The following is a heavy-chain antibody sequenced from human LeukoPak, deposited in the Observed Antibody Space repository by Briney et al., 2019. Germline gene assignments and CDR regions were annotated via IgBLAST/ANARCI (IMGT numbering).Heavy chain of an antibody. Sequence: GGSLRLSCAASGFSFSSYWMSWVRQAPGKGLEWVANIKQDGSEKYYVDSVKGRFTISRDNAKNSPYLQMNSLRAEDTAVYYCARAGRKSRGIDIVRKKETGYYYYMDVWGKGTTVTVSS. CDR2: IKQDGSEK. V-gene: IGHV3-7*01. CDR1: GFSFSSYW. CDR3: ARAGRKSRGIDIVRKKETGYYYYMDV. J-gene: IGHJ6*03. D-gene: IGHD2-15*01.